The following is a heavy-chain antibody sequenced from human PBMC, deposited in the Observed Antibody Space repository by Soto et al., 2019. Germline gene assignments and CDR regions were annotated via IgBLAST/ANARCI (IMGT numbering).Heavy chain of an antibody. Sequence: SVKVSCKASGYTFTSYGISWVRQAPGQGLEWMGWISAYNGNTNYAQKLQGRVTMTTDTSTSTAYMELRSLRSDDTAVYYCARVEERITIFGVVIIGPGMDVWG. V-gene: IGHV1-18*04. D-gene: IGHD3-3*01. CDR3: ARVEERITIFGVVIIGPGMDV. CDR1: GYTFTSYG. CDR2: ISAYNGNT. J-gene: IGHJ6*02.